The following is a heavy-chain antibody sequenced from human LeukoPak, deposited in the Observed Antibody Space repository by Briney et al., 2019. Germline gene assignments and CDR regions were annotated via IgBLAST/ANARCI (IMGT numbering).Heavy chain of an antibody. CDR1: GFTFSDYY. J-gene: IGHJ3*02. V-gene: IGHV3-11*04. D-gene: IGHD2-21*01. CDR3: AKAHMWSDAFDI. Sequence: PGGSLRLSGAASGFTFSDYYMSWIRQAPGKGLAWVSYISSNSGTIYYADSVKGRFTSSRRNAKNSLYLQMNSLRAEDTAVYYCAKAHMWSDAFDIWGQGTMVTVSS. CDR2: ISSNSGTI.